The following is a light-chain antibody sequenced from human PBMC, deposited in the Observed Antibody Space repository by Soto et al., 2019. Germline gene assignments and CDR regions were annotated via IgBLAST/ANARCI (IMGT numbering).Light chain of an antibody. CDR1: QSVLYSSTNKNY. V-gene: IGKV4-1*01. CDR2: WAS. J-gene: IGKJ1*01. Sequence: DIVMTQSPDSLAVSLGERATINCKSSQSVLYSSTNKNYLAWYQQKPGQPLKLLIYWASTRESGVPDRFSGSGSGTDFTLTITNLQAEDVAVYFCQQYYVTPPWTFGQGTKVEIK. CDR3: QQYYVTPPWT.